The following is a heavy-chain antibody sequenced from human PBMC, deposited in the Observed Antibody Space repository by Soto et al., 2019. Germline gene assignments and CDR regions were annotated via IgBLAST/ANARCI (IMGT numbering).Heavy chain of an antibody. CDR1: GYTFTSYC. Sequence: ASVKVSCKASGYTFTSYCISWVRQAPGQGLEWMGWISAYNGNTNYAQKLQGRVTMTTDTSTSTAYMELRSLRSDDTAVYYCARDYCSGGSCYLDSYFDYWGQGTLVTVSS. CDR3: ARDYCSGGSCYLDSYFDY. D-gene: IGHD2-15*01. V-gene: IGHV1-18*01. J-gene: IGHJ4*02. CDR2: ISAYNGNT.